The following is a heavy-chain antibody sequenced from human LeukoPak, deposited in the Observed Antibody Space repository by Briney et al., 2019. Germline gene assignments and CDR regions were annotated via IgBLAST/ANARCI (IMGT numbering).Heavy chain of an antibody. J-gene: IGHJ3*02. CDR2: IIPILGIA. CDR1: GGTFSSYA. V-gene: IGHV1-69*04. CDR3: ASWGGLGVAYDAFDI. Sequence: SVKVSCKASGGTFSSYAISWVRQAPGQGLEWMGRIIPILGIANYAQKFQGRVTITADKSTSTAYMELSSLRSEDTAVYYCASWGGLGVAYDAFDIWGQGTMVTVSS. D-gene: IGHD6-19*01.